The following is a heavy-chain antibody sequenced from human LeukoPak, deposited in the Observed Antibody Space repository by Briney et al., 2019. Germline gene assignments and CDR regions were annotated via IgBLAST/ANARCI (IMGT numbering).Heavy chain of an antibody. CDR3: AREGLGYYDSSGYRFDS. CDR1: RYTFTSYF. Sequence: ASVKVSCKASRYTFTSYFMHWVRQAPGQGLEWMGIINPSGGSTRYPQKFQGRVTMTRDTSTSTVYMEVSSLRSDDTAVYYGAREGLGYYDSSGYRFDSWGQGTLVTVSS. J-gene: IGHJ4*02. CDR2: INPSGGST. D-gene: IGHD3-22*01. V-gene: IGHV1-46*01.